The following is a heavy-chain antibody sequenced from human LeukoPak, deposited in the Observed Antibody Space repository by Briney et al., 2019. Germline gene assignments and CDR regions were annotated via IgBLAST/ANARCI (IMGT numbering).Heavy chain of an antibody. J-gene: IGHJ3*02. CDR3: ARVGYGGAFDI. Sequence: SETLSLTCTVSGGSISSYYWSWIRQPPGKGLEWIGYIYYSGSTNYNPPLKSRVTISVDTSKNQFSLKLSSVTAADTAVYYCARVGYGGAFDIWGQGTMVTVSS. V-gene: IGHV4-59*01. CDR2: IYYSGST. CDR1: GGSISSYY. D-gene: IGHD4-23*01.